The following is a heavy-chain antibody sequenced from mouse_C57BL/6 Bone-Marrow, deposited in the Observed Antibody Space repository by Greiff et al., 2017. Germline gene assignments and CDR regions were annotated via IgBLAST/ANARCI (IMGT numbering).Heavy chain of an antibody. Sequence: QVQLQQPGAELVKPGASVKLSCKASGYTFTSYWMHWVKQRPGQGLEWIGMIHPNSGSTNYNEKLKRKATLTVDKSSSTAYMQLSSLTSEDSAVYYCARRAGTYAMDYWGQGTSVTVSS. J-gene: IGHJ4*01. CDR2: IHPNSGST. CDR3: ARRAGTYAMDY. V-gene: IGHV1-64*01. CDR1: GYTFTSYW. D-gene: IGHD4-1*01.